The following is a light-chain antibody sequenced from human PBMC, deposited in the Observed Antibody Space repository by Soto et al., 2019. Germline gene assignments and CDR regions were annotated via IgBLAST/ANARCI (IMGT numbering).Light chain of an antibody. CDR2: DST. J-gene: IGLJ3*02. CDR1: TGAVTSGHY. CDR3: LVSYSGARV. V-gene: IGLV7-46*01. Sequence: QAVVTQEPSLTVSPGGTVTLTCGSSTGAVTSGHYPFWFQQKPGQAPRTLIYDSTNKHSWTPARFSGSFLGGKAALTLSGAQPEDEAEYYCLVSYSGARVFGGGTKLTVL.